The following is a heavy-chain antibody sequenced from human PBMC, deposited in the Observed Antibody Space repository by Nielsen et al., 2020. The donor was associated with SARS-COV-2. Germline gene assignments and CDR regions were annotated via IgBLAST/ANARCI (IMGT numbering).Heavy chain of an antibody. CDR3: ALNMYYFDY. D-gene: IGHD2/OR15-2a*01. CDR1: GGSISSYY. J-gene: IGHJ4*02. Sequence: ETLSLTCTVSGGSISSYYWSWIRQPPGKGLEWIGYIYYSGSTNYNPSLKSRVTISADTSKKQFSLKLSSVTAADTAVYYCALNMYYFDYWGQGTLVTVSS. V-gene: IGHV4-59*01. CDR2: IYYSGST.